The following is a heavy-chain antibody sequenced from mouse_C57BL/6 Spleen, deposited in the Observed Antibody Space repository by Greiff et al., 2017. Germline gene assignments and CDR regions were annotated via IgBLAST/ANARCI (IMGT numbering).Heavy chain of an antibody. CDR1: GFTFSDYG. D-gene: IGHD6-1*01. Sequence: EVMLVESGGGLVKPGGSLKLSCAASGFTFSDYGMHWVRQAPEKGLEWVAYISSGSSTIYYADTVKGRFTISRDNAKNTLFLQMTSLRSEDTAMYYCARAAYYYGDYWGQGTTLTVSS. V-gene: IGHV5-17*01. CDR2: ISSGSSTI. CDR3: ARAAYYYGDY. J-gene: IGHJ2*01.